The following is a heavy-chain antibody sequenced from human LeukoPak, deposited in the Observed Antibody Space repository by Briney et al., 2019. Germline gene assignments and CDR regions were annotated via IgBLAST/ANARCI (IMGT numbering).Heavy chain of an antibody. CDR3: AREGNSELVPAAPPFDY. CDR2: IIPIFGTA. V-gene: IGHV1-69*01. J-gene: IGHJ4*02. D-gene: IGHD2-2*01. Sequence: SVKVSCKASGGTFSSYAISWVRQAPGQGLEWMGGIIPIFGTANYAQKFQGRVTITADESTSTAYMELSSLRSEDTAVYYCAREGNSELVPAAPPFDYWGQGTLVTVSS. CDR1: GGTFSSYA.